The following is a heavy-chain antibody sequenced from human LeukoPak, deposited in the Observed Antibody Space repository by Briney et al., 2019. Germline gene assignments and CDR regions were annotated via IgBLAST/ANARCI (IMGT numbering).Heavy chain of an antibody. CDR2: IRYDGSTK. CDR1: GFTFSSYG. Sequence: PGGSLSLSCAASGFTFSSYGMHWVRQAPGKGLEWVAFIRYDGSTKYYADSVKGRFTISRDNSKNTLYLQMSSLRAEDTAMYYCAKDTSPSVYEAFHIWGQGSMVTVSS. CDR3: AKDTSPSVYEAFHI. D-gene: IGHD5/OR15-5a*01. V-gene: IGHV3-30*02. J-gene: IGHJ3*02.